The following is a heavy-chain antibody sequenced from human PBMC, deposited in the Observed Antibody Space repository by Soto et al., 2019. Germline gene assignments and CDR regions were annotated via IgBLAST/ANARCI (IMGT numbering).Heavy chain of an antibody. V-gene: IGHV1-2*02. CDR3: AREAIFIAVAGASDYGMDV. D-gene: IGHD6-19*01. J-gene: IGHJ6*02. Sequence: QVQLVQSGAEVKKPGASVKVSCKASGYTFTGYYIHWVRQAPGQGLEWMGWINPNSGGTNYAQKFQGRVTLPRDTSITTDYMELSRLRSDETAVYYCAREAIFIAVAGASDYGMDVWGQGTTVTVSS. CDR1: GYTFTGYY. CDR2: INPNSGGT.